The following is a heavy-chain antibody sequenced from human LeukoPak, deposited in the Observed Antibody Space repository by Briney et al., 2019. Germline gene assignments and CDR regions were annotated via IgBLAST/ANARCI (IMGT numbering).Heavy chain of an antibody. CDR2: INSDGYST. V-gene: IGHV3-74*01. Sequence: PGGSLRLSCAASGFTFSRYWMHWVRQAPGKGLVWVSRINSDGYSTTYADFVRGRFTISRDNAKNSLYLQMDSLRAEDTAVYYCAAMYFYDSSGYYWGQGTLVTVSS. CDR1: GFTFSRYW. D-gene: IGHD3-22*01. J-gene: IGHJ4*02. CDR3: AAMYFYDSSGYY.